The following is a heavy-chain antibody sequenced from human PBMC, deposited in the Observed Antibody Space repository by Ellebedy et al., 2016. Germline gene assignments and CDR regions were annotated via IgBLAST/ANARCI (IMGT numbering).Heavy chain of an antibody. Sequence: GESLKISXAASGFTFSDHYMDWVRQAPGKGLEWVGRTRSKANSYTTEYAASVKDRFTISRDDSKNSLYLQMNSLKTEDTAVYYCARSLLYGGLLWFGEADYGMDVWGQGTTVTVSS. J-gene: IGHJ6*02. CDR1: GFTFSDHY. D-gene: IGHD3-10*01. V-gene: IGHV3-72*01. CDR3: ARSLLYGGLLWFGEADYGMDV. CDR2: TRSKANSYTT.